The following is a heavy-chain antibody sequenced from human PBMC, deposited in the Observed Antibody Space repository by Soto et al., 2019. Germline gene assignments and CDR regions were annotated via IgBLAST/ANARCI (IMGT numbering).Heavy chain of an antibody. CDR3: ARRLCGDYDY. CDR2: ISTYNGNT. J-gene: IGHJ4*02. Sequence: ASVKVSCKASGYSFTTSGITWVRQAPGQGLEWMGWISTYNGNTNYAQDLQDRVTLTTDTSTSTAYMELRSLRSDDTAVYYCARRLCGDYDYWGKGTLVTVSS. V-gene: IGHV1-18*01. CDR1: GYSFTTSG. D-gene: IGHD4-17*01.